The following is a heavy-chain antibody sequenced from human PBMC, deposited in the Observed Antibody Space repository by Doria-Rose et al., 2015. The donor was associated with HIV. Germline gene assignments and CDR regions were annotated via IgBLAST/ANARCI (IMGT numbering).Heavy chain of an antibody. CDR3: ARVLSGTYDY. Sequence: QVQLQESGPGLVKPSETLSLTCSVSGGSISHYYWSWIRQPPGKGLEYIGDIFYTGSTNYSPSLKSRVSISIDTSKNKFSLRPSSVTAADTAVYYRARVLSGTYDYWGQGTLVTVSS. CDR1: GGSISHYY. J-gene: IGHJ4*02. CDR2: IFYTGST. V-gene: IGHV4-59*01. D-gene: IGHD1-26*01.